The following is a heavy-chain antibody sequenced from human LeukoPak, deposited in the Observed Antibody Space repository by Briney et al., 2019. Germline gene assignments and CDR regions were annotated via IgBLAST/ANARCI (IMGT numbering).Heavy chain of an antibody. D-gene: IGHD2-2*01. CDR3: ARRHCSSTSCYGFDY. CDR2: INAGNGNT. J-gene: IGHJ4*02. CDR1: GYTFTSYA. V-gene: IGHV1-3*01. Sequence: ASVKVSCKASGYTFTSYAMHWVRQAPGQRLEWMGWINAGNGNTKYSQKFQGRVTITRDTSASTAYMELSSLRSEDTAVYYCARRHCSSTSCYGFDYWGQETLVTVSS.